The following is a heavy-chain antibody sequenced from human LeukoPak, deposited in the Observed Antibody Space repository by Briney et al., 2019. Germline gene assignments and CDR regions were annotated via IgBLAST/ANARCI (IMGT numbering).Heavy chain of an antibody. D-gene: IGHD2-21*02. CDR2: IIPIFGTA. Sequence: ASVKVSCKASGGTFSSYAISWVRQAPGQGLEWMGGIIPIFGTANYAHKFQGRVTITADESTSTAYMELSSLRSEDTAVYYCARDWTYCGGDCYSGFDYWGQGTLVTVSS. J-gene: IGHJ4*02. CDR3: ARDWTYCGGDCYSGFDY. V-gene: IGHV1-69*13. CDR1: GGTFSSYA.